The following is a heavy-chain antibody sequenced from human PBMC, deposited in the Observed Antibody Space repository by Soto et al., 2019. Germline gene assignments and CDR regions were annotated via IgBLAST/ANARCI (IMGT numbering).Heavy chain of an antibody. J-gene: IGHJ4*02. V-gene: IGHV5-51*01. CDR1: GYSFTTYW. Sequence: EVQLVQSGAEVKKPGESLKISRKASGYSFTTYWIGWVRQMPGKGLEWMGIIYPGDSDARYSPSFQGQVTISADKSINTAYLQWSSLKASDTALYYCARQREAYCSIGRCPFDYWGQGSLVTVSS. D-gene: IGHD2-2*01. CDR3: ARQREAYCSIGRCPFDY. CDR2: IYPGDSDA.